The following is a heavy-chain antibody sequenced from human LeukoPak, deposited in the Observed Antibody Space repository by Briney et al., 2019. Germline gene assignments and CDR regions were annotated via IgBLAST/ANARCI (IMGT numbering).Heavy chain of an antibody. CDR1: GFTFSGSA. CDR2: IRSKANSYAT. Sequence: GGSLRLSCAASGFTFSGSAMHWVRQASGKGLEWVGRIRSKANSYATAYAASVKGRFTISRDDSKNTAYLQMNSLKTEDTAVYYCTRPLDGLYYDILTGLWSWGQGTLVTVSS. V-gene: IGHV3-73*01. CDR3: TRPLDGLYYDILTGLWS. D-gene: IGHD3-9*01. J-gene: IGHJ4*02.